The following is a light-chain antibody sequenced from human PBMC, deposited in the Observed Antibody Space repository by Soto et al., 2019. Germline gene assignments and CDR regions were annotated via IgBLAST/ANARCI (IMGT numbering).Light chain of an antibody. CDR1: SSNIGSNF. Sequence: QLVLTQPPSASVAPGQTVTISCSGGSSNIGSNFVYWYQQVPGTAPKLLIYRTDQRPSGVPDRFSGSKPGASAYLAISGLRSDDEADYYCAAWDNSLRWVFGGGTKLTVL. CDR2: RTD. V-gene: IGLV1-47*01. J-gene: IGLJ3*02. CDR3: AAWDNSLRWV.